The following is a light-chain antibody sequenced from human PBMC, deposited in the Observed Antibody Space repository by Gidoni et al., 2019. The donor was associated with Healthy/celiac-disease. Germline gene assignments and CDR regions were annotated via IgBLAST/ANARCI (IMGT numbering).Light chain of an antibody. CDR3: QQSYNTLLFT. CDR2: AAS. J-gene: IGKJ3*01. V-gene: IGKV1-39*01. Sequence: DIQMSQSPSSLSASVGDRVIITCRASQSISSHLNRYQQKPGKAAKLLIYAASSLQSGVPSRFSGSGSWTDFTLTISSRQPEDFSTYYCQQSYNTLLFTFGPGTKVDIK. CDR1: QSISSH.